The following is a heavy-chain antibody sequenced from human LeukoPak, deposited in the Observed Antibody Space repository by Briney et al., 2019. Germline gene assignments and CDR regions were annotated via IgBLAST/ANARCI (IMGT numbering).Heavy chain of an antibody. J-gene: IGHJ3*02. V-gene: IGHV4-34*01. CDR1: GGSFSGYY. CDR3: ARGGSTVAGLRRNAFDI. D-gene: IGHD6-19*01. CDR2: INHSGST. Sequence: PSETLSLTCAVYGGSFSGYYWSWIRQPPGKGLEWIGEINHSGSTNYNPSLKSRVTISVDTSKNQFSLKLSSVTAADTAAYYCARGGSTVAGLRRNAFDIWGQGTMVTVSS.